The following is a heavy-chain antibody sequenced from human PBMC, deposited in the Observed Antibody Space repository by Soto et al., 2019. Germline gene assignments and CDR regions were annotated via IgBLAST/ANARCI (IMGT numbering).Heavy chain of an antibody. Sequence: GGSLKLSSAASGFTFNSYGMPCFRQAPGTGLDWWTVIWSDGSNKYYADSVKGRFTISRDNSKNTLYQQMNSLRAEDTAVYYCARGVQHYNNSMDVWGQGTTVTVSS. J-gene: IGHJ6*02. D-gene: IGHD1-1*01. V-gene: IGHV3-33*01. CDR1: GFTFNSYG. CDR3: ARGVQHYNNSMDV. CDR2: IWSDGSNK.